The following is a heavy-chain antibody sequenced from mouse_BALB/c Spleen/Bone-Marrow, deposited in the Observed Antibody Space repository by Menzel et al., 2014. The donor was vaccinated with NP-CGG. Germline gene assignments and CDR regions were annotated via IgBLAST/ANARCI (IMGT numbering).Heavy chain of an antibody. CDR1: GFTFXDFY. D-gene: IGHD2-10*02. Sequence: EVHLVESGGGLVQPGDSLILSCATSGFTFXDFYMEWVRQPPGKRLEWIAASRNKAKHYTTEYSASVKGRFIVSSDNSQSILYLQMKALRTEETAIYYFSRDVGYGNYFVYWGQGTLVTVSA. CDR3: SRDVGYGNYFVY. J-gene: IGHJ3*01. CDR2: SRNKAKHYTT. V-gene: IGHV7-1*02.